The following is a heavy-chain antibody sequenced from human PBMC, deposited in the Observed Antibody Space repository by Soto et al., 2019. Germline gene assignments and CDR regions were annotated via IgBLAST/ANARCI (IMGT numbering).Heavy chain of an antibody. J-gene: IGHJ4*02. Sequence: QITLRESGPPVLKSTETLTLTCTFSGVSLTTNGVGVGWIRQSPGRAPEWLAIIYWDDDKRYSPSLQNRLTINMDAPKKQVVLRLTYMDPVDTATYFCVHRRRRTGSWSTGDFDYWGQGTPVTVFS. CDR2: IYWDDDK. CDR1: GVSLTTNGVG. CDR3: VHRRRRTGSWSTGDFDY. D-gene: IGHD6-13*01. V-gene: IGHV2-5*02.